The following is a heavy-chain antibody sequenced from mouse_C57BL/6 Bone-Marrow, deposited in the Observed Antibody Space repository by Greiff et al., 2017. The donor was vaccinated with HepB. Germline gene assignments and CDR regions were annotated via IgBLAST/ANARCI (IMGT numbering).Heavy chain of an antibody. V-gene: IGHV1-50*01. J-gene: IGHJ2*01. CDR3: ARMDLTGTGDFDY. Sequence: QVQLQQPGAELVKPGASVKLSCKASGYTFTSYWMQWVKQRPGQGLEWIGEIDPSDSYTNYNQKFKGKATLTVDTSSSTAYMQLSSLTSEDSAVYYCARMDLTGTGDFDYWGQGTTLTVSS. D-gene: IGHD4-1*01. CDR2: IDPSDSYT. CDR1: GYTFTSYW.